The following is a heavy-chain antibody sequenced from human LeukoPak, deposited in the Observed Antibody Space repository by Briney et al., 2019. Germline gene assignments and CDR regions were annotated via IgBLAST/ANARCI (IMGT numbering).Heavy chain of an antibody. D-gene: IGHD7-27*01. V-gene: IGHV3-48*04. CDR1: GFTFSRYW. CDR3: GRGHWGLDY. J-gene: IGHJ4*02. Sequence: PGGSLRLSCAASGFTFSRYWMSWVRQAPGKGLEWVSYISSSGSTIYYADSVKGRFTTSRDNAKSSLYLQMNSLRAEDTAVYYCGRGHWGLDYWGQGALVTVSS. CDR2: ISSSGSTI.